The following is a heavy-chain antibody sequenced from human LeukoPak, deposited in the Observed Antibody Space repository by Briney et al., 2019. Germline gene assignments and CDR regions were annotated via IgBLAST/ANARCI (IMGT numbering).Heavy chain of an antibody. J-gene: IGHJ4*02. D-gene: IGHD1-26*01. CDR1: GGSFSAYH. CDR3: ARESGSSDYFDD. V-gene: IGHV4-34*01. Sequence: SETLSLTCAVYGGSFSAYHWTWIRQPPGKGLEWIGAINHRGNINYNPSLKSRVTMSVDTSKNQFSLKLISVTAADTAVYYCARESGSSDYFDDWGQGTLVTVSS. CDR2: INHRGNI.